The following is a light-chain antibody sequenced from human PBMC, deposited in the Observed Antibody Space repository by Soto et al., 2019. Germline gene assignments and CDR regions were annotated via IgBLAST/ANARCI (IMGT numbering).Light chain of an antibody. Sequence: DNQMTQSPSTLSESLGDRVHITCRASQSISSWLAWYQQKPGKGTKPLIYKASSLESGVTSRFSRNGSGTEFTLTISSLQPDDFATYYCQQYNSYPWTFRQGTKVEIK. V-gene: IGKV1-5*03. CDR2: KAS. J-gene: IGKJ1*01. CDR1: QSISSW. CDR3: QQYNSYPWT.